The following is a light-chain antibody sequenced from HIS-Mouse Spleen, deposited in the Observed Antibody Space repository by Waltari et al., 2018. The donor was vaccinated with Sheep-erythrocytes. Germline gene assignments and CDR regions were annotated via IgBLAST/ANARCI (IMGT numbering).Light chain of an antibody. V-gene: IGKV1-9*01. Sequence: DIQLTQSPSFLSASVGDRVTITCRASQGISSYLAWYQQKPGKAPKLLIYAESTLQSGVPSRFSGSGSGTEFTLTISSLQPEDFATYYCQQLNSYPSTFGPGTKVDIK. J-gene: IGKJ3*01. CDR3: QQLNSYPST. CDR2: AES. CDR1: QGISSY.